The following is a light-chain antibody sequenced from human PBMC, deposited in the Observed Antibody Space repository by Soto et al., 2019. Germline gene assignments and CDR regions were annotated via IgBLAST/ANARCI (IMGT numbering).Light chain of an antibody. CDR3: QQYNNWTPYT. J-gene: IGKJ2*01. CDR2: GAS. V-gene: IGKV3-15*01. CDR1: QSISSD. Sequence: EIVMTQSPATLSVSPGERATLSCRASQSISSDLAWYQQKPGQAPRLLIYGASTRATGIPTRFSGSGAGTEFTLTISSLQSEDSAVYYCQQYNNWTPYTFGQGTKLEI.